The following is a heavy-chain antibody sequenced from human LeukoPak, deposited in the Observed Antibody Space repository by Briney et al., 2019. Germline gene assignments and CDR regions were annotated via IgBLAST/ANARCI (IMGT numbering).Heavy chain of an antibody. V-gene: IGHV3-33*01. D-gene: IGHD1-26*01. J-gene: IGHJ4*02. CDR3: ARDIRAVGVTLYFDY. CDR2: IWYDGSNK. CDR1: GFTFSSYG. Sequence: GGSLRLSCAASGFTFSSYGMHWVRQAPGKGLEWVAVIWYDGSNKYYADSVKGRFTISRDNSKNTLYLQMNSLRAEDTAVYYCARDIRAVGVTLYFDYWGQGNLVTVSS.